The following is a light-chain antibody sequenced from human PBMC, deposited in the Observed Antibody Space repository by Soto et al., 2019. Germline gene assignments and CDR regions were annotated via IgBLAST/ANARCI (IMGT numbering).Light chain of an antibody. V-gene: IGKV1-39*01. CDR2: AAS. CDR3: QQSYSTTWT. J-gene: IGKJ1*01. Sequence: DLQKAQSPCTLSGSVGDRVTNKWRASQGISTYLNWYQQKPGKAPKLLIYAASSLQSGVPSRFSGSGSETDFTLTISSLQPEDFATYSCQQSYSTTWTFGQGTKVDIK. CDR1: QGISTY.